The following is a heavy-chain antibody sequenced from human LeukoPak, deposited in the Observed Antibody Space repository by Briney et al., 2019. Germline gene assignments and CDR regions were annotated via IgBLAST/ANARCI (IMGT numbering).Heavy chain of an antibody. CDR3: AKGWGGVNRNYFDF. J-gene: IGHJ4*02. D-gene: IGHD2-8*01. CDR2: IYYSGST. Sequence: SSETLSLTCTVSGGSISSSTSGWGWYWGWIRQPPGKGLEWIGSIYYSGSTYYNPSLKSRVTISVDRSKNQFSLKLSSVTAADTAVYYCAKGWGGVNRNYFDFWGQGTLVTVSS. V-gene: IGHV4-39*07. CDR1: GGSISSSTSGWGWY.